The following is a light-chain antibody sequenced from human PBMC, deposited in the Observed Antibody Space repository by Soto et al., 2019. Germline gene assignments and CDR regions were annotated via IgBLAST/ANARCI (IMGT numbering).Light chain of an antibody. V-gene: IGKV1-33*01. Sequence: DIQMTQSPSSLSASVGDRVTITCQASQDINNYLNWFQQKPGQAPKRLIYDASNLQTGVPSRFSGSGSGTDFTFTISSLQPEDIGTYYCQQYDNVPRTFGQGTRLEI. CDR3: QQYDNVPRT. CDR1: QDINNY. CDR2: DAS. J-gene: IGKJ2*01.